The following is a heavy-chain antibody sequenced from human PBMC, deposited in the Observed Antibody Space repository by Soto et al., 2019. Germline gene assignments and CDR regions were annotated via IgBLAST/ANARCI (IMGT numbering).Heavy chain of an antibody. CDR2: INPNGGGT. CDR3: ARDNMHYYSTSEGYFYYGMDV. V-gene: IGHV1-46*01. J-gene: IGHJ6*02. Sequence: ASVKVSCKASGYTFTNYHIHGVRQAPGQGPEWLGIINPNGGGTHYAQKFQGRVTMTSDTSTSTVYMELSSLRSEDTAVYYCARDNMHYYSTSEGYFYYGMDVWGQGTTVTVSS. CDR1: GYTFTNYH. D-gene: IGHD3-10*01.